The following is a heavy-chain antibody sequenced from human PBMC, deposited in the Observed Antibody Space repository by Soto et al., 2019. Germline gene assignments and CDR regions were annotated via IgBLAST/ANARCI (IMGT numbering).Heavy chain of an antibody. D-gene: IGHD3-3*01. CDR3: AIYRGDFWGGYLAYYYPGLGV. V-gene: IGHV3-23*01. J-gene: IGHJ6*02. Sequence: GGSLRLSCAASGFTFSSYAMSWVPQAPGKGLEWVSTISGSGAFTYYAASVKGRFTISRDNSKNTLYLQMNSLRPEATAVFYRAIYRGDFWGGYLAYYYPGLGVWGQGTTVT. CDR2: ISGSGAFT. CDR1: GFTFSSYA.